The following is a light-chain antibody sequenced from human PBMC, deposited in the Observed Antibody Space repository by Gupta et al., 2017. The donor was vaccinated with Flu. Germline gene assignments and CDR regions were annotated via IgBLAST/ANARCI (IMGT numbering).Light chain of an antibody. V-gene: IGKV4-1*01. Sequence: NRKSSQSVLYDSTEKDYLSWYQQKQGQPPKLLISWATTRESGVPDRFSASGSGTDFTLTIASLKAEDVAVYYCQQYDDVPFTFGGGTKVEIK. CDR3: QQYDDVPFT. CDR1: QSVLYDSTEKDY. CDR2: WAT. J-gene: IGKJ4*01.